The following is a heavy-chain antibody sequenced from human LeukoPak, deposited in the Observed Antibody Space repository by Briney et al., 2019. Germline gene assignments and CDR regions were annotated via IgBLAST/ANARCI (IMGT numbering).Heavy chain of an antibody. D-gene: IGHD3-10*01. CDR1: GYTFTNYW. Sequence: GESLKISCKGSGYTFTNYWIGWVRQMPGKSLEWMRSIYPADSDTRYSPSFESQVTISADESISTAYLQLSSLKASDTAIYYCAKGFSGTYYGMDVWGQGTTVTVSS. CDR3: AKGFSGTYYGMDV. V-gene: IGHV5-51*01. J-gene: IGHJ6*02. CDR2: IYPADSDT.